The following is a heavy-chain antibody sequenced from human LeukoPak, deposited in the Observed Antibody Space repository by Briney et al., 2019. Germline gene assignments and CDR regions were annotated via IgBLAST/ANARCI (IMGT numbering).Heavy chain of an antibody. V-gene: IGHV4-61*02. CDR1: GGSISSGSYY. J-gene: IGHJ4*02. CDR3: ARKWKGVVITTDYFDY. D-gene: IGHD3-22*01. CDR2: IYTSGST. Sequence: SETLSLTCAVSGGSISSGSYYWSWIRQPAGKGLEWIGRIYTSGSTNYNPSLKSRVTISVDTSKNQFSLKLSSVTAADTAVYYCARKWKGVVITTDYFDYWGQGTLVTVSS.